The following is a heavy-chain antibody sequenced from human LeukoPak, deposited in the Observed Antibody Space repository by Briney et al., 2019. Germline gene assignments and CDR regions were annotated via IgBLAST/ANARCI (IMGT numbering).Heavy chain of an antibody. CDR3: ARETGSSGRPQFFQH. Sequence: GGSLRLSCAASGFTFSDYYMSWIRQAPGGGLEWISYISSSGTTIYYTDSVKGRFTISRDNAKNSLYLQMSSLTAEDTAVYYCARETGSSGRPQFFQHWGQGTLVTVSS. CDR2: ISSSGTTI. V-gene: IGHV3-11*01. CDR1: GFTFSDYY. J-gene: IGHJ1*01. D-gene: IGHD6-19*01.